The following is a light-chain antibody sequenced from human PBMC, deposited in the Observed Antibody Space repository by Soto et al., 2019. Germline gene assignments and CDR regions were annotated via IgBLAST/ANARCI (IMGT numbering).Light chain of an antibody. Sequence: QSALTQPASVSGSPGQSITISCTGTSSDVGGYNYVSWYQQHPGKAPKLMIYDVSNRPSGVSNRFSGSKSVNTASRTISGLQAEDDADYYCSSYTSSTREVVFGGGTKVTVL. CDR1: SSDVGGYNY. CDR3: SSYTSSTREVV. V-gene: IGLV2-14*01. J-gene: IGLJ2*01. CDR2: DVS.